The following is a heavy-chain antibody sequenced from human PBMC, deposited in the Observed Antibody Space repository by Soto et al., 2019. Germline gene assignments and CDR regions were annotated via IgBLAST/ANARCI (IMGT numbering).Heavy chain of an antibody. CDR3: ARDQGCSSTSCYPNYYYYGMDV. CDR1: GFTFSDYY. D-gene: IGHD2-2*01. V-gene: IGHV3-11*01. Sequence: PGGSLRLSCAASGFTFSDYYMSWIRQAPGKGLEWVSYISSSGSTIYYADSVKGRFTISRDNAKNSLYLQMNSLRAEDTAVYYCARDQGCSSTSCYPNYYYYGMDVWGQGTTVTVSS. J-gene: IGHJ6*02. CDR2: ISSSGSTI.